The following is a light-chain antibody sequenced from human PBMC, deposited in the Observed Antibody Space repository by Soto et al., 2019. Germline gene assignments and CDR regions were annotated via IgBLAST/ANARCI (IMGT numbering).Light chain of an antibody. CDR3: QQYTTSSWT. J-gene: IGKJ1*01. CDR1: QSVSSSY. CDR2: GTS. V-gene: IGKV3-20*01. Sequence: IVLRQSPGTLSLSPGERATLSCRASQSVSSSYLAWYQQKPGQAPRVLIYGTSSRATGIPDRFSGSGSGTDFTLTISRLEPEDFAVYYCQQYTTSSWTFGQGTKVDIK.